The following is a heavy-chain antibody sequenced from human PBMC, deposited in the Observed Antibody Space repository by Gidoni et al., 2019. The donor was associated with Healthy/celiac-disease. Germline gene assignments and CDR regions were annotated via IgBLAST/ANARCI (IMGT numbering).Heavy chain of an antibody. J-gene: IGHJ4*02. D-gene: IGHD2-21*02. CDR1: VGSISSGDYY. V-gene: IGHV4-30-4*01. Sequence: QVQLQESGPVLVKPSQTLSLHCTVSVGSISSGDYYWSWIRQPPGKGREWIGYIYYSGSTYSNPSLKSRVTISVDTAKNQFSLKLSSVTAADTAVYYCSIADFDYFDYWGQGTLVTVSS. CDR2: IYYSGST. CDR3: SIADFDYFDY.